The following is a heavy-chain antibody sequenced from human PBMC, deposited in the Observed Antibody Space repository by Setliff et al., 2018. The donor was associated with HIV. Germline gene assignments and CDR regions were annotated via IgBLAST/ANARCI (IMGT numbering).Heavy chain of an antibody. V-gene: IGHV4-4*09. CDR2: IYTSGST. D-gene: IGHD3-22*01. CDR1: SGSISSYY. CDR3: ARGLSFYDPGGFDY. J-gene: IGHJ4*02. Sequence: PSETLSLTCTVSSGSISSYYWSWIRQPPGKGLEWIGYIYTSGSTNYNPPLKSRVTISVDTSKNQFSLKLSSVTAADTAVYYCARGLSFYDPGGFDYWGQGTLVTVSS.